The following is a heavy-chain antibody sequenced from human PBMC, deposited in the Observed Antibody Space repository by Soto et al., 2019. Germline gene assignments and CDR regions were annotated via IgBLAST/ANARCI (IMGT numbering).Heavy chain of an antibody. Sequence: PSETLSLTCTVSGGSISSYYWSWIRQPPGKGLEWIGYIYYSGSTNYNPSLKSRVTISVDTSKNQFSLKLSSVTAADTAVYYCARAFNYYDSSGYYSSLGYFDYWGQRPLVTLSS. CDR2: IYYSGST. CDR1: GGSISSYY. D-gene: IGHD3-22*01. CDR3: ARAFNYYDSSGYYSSLGYFDY. J-gene: IGHJ4*02. V-gene: IGHV4-59*01.